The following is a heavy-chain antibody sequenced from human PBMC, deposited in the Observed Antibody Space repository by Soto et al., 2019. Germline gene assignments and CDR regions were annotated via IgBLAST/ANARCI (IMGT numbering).Heavy chain of an antibody. J-gene: IGHJ6*02. CDR3: ARGRGYSYGDYYYGMDV. CDR1: GFTFSSYA. CDR2: VSYDGSNK. Sequence: QVQLVASGGGVVQPGRSLRLSCASSGFTFSSYAVHWVRQAPGKGLGWVAVVSYDGSNKYYADSVKGRFTISRDNSKNTLYLQMNSLRAEDTAVYYCARGRGYSYGDYYYGMDVWGQGTTVTVSS. D-gene: IGHD5-18*01. V-gene: IGHV3-30-3*01.